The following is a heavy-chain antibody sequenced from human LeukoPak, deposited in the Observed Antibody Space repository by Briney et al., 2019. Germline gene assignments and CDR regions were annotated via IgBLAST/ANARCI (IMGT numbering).Heavy chain of an antibody. D-gene: IGHD5-18*01. Sequence: PAGSLRLSCAASGFSFSSYSMTCVRHAPGEGLEWVSANSGRGGSTYYADTVKGRFAISRDNSKNTLYLQMSSLRAEDTAVCYCAKELRGYSYDYDYWGQGALVTVSS. CDR2: NSGRGGST. J-gene: IGHJ4*02. CDR3: AKELRGYSYDYDY. CDR1: GFSFSSYS. V-gene: IGHV3-23*01.